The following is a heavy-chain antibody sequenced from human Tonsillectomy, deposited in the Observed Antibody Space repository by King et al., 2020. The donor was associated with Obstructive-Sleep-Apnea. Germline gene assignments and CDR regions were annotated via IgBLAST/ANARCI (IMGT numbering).Heavy chain of an antibody. J-gene: IGHJ4*02. Sequence: VQLVESGGGLVQPGGSLRLSCAASGFTFSSYWMHWVRQAPGKGLVWVSAINNDGRTTTYADSVNGRFSISRDNAKSTVYLQMNSLRAADTAVYYCASPPHVTVADPLAHWGQGTLVIVSS. CDR2: INNDGRTT. V-gene: IGHV3-74*01. CDR1: GFTFSSYW. D-gene: IGHD6-19*01. CDR3: ASPPHVTVADPLAH.